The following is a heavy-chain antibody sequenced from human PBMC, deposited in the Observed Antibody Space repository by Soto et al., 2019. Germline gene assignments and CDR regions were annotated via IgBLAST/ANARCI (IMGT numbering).Heavy chain of an antibody. D-gene: IGHD3-22*01. V-gene: IGHV1-18*04. CDR1: GYTFTIYG. J-gene: IGHJ4*02. CDR2: ISGYNGNT. Sequence: ASVKVSCKASGYTFTIYGISWVRQAPGQGLEWMGWISGYNGNTDYAQNLQDRVTLTTDASTSSVYMELRSLRSDDTAVYYCARVDYYDSSGYYGYWGQGTLVTVSS. CDR3: ARVDYYDSSGYYGY.